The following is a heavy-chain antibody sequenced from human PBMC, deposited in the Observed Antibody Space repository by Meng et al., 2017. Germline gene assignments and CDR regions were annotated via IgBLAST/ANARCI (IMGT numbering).Heavy chain of an antibody. CDR1: GFTFSSYA. V-gene: IGHV3-30*01. Sequence: GGSLRLSCAASGFTFSSYAMHWVRQAPGKGLEWVAVISCDGSNKYYADSVKGRFTISRDNSKNTLYLQMNSLRAEDTAVYYCARAEDYYGSGRPKYYYYGMDVWGQGTTVTVSS. CDR2: ISCDGSNK. CDR3: ARAEDYYGSGRPKYYYYGMDV. D-gene: IGHD3-10*01. J-gene: IGHJ6*02.